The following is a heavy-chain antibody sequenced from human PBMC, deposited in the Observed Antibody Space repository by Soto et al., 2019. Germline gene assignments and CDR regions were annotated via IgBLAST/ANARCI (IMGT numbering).Heavy chain of an antibody. CDR3: VNMMLESGGFDL. J-gene: IGHJ1*01. V-gene: IGHV3-64D*06. D-gene: IGHD3-9*01. CDR1: GFPFSDHY. CDR2: ISPQGSNI. Sequence: PGGSLRLSCAASGFPFSDHYMDLVRQAPGKGLEYISCISPQGSNIYYIDSVKGRFTIARDDSKNTVYLQMSSLRPDDTANYYCVNMMLESGGFDLWGQGTPFTVSS.